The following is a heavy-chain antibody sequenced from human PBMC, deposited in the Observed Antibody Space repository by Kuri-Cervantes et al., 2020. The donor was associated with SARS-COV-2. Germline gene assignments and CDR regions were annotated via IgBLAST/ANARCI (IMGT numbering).Heavy chain of an antibody. J-gene: IGHJ4*02. D-gene: IGHD2-15*01. CDR2: IYSGGST. CDR3: ARGGIGSWYSPTLDY. CDR1: GFTLDDYG. V-gene: IGHV3-53*01. Sequence: GESLKISCAASGFTLDDYGMSWVRQAPGKGLEWVSVIYSGGSTYYADSVKGRFTISRDNSKNTLYLQMNSLRAEDTAVYYCARGGIGSWYSPTLDYWGQGTLVTVSS.